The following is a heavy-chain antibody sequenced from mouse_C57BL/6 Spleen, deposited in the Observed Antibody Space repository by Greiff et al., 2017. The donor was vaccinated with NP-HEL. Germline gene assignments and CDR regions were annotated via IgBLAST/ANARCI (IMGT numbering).Heavy chain of an antibody. CDR3: ARRGDDYLYYYGD. V-gene: IGHV1-81*01. J-gene: IGHJ2*01. CDR1: GYTFTSYG. D-gene: IGHD2-4*01. Sequence: VQLQQSGAELARPGASVKLSCKASGYTFTSYGISWVKQRTGQGLEWIGEIYPRSGNTYYNEKFKGKATLTADKSSSTAYMELRSLTSEDSAVYFCARRGDDYLYYYGDRGTGTTLTVST. CDR2: IYPRSGNT.